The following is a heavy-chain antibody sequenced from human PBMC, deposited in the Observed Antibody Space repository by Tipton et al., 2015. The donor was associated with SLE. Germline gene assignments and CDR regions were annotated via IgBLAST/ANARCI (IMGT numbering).Heavy chain of an antibody. CDR2: ISSGGNYI. Sequence: QLVQSGGGLVKPGGSLRLSCAASGFTFSSYSLNWVRQAPGKGLEWVSSISSGGNYIYYADSVKGPFTISRDNAKNSLYLQMNSLRAEDTAVYYCAKDQMGYGSGWYSYYYYYYCMDVWGQGTTVTVSS. J-gene: IGHJ6*02. D-gene: IGHD6-19*01. CDR1: GFTFSSYS. V-gene: IGHV3-21*01. CDR3: AKDQMGYGSGWYSYYYYYYCMDV.